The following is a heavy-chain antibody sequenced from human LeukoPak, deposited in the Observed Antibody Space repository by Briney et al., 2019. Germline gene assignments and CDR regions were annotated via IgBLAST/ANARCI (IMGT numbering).Heavy chain of an antibody. J-gene: IGHJ4*02. V-gene: IGHV4-39*01. CDR3: ARWDYYDSSSYLYYFDY. D-gene: IGHD3-22*01. Sequence: PSETLSLTCTVSGGSISSSSYYWGWIRQPPGKGLEWIGSIYYSGSTYYNPSLKSRVTISVDTSKNQFSLKLSSVTAADTAVYYCARWDYYDSSSYLYYFDYWGQGTLVTVSS. CDR2: IYYSGST. CDR1: GGSISSSSYY.